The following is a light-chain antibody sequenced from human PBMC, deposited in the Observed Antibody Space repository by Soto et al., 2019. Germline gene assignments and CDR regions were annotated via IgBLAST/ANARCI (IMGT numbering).Light chain of an antibody. CDR3: QQRSNWPS. CDR1: QSVSSN. CDR2: GAS. J-gene: IGKJ5*01. Sequence: EIVMTQSPATLSVSPWEIATLSCRASQSVSSNLAWYQQKPGQAPRLLIYGASTRATGIPARFSGSGSGTEFTLTISSLQSEDFAVYYCQQRSNWPSFGQGTRLEIK. V-gene: IGKV3-15*01.